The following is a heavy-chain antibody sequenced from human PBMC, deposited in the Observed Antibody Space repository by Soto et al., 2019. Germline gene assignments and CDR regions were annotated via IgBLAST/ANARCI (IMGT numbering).Heavy chain of an antibody. V-gene: IGHV5-51*01. CDR3: ARQQHDFWSGRLFSYMDV. CDR2: IYPGDSDT. CDR1: GYSFTSYW. J-gene: IGHJ6*03. Sequence: GESLKISCKGSGYSFTSYWIGWVRQMPGKGLEWMGIIYPGDSDTRYSPSFQGQVTISADKSISTAYLQWSSLKASDTAMYYCARQQHDFWSGRLFSYMDVWGKGTTVTVSS. D-gene: IGHD3-3*01.